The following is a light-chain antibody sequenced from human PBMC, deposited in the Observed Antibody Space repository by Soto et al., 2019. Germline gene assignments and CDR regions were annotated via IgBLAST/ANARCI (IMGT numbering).Light chain of an antibody. CDR3: LQDINYPWT. Sequence: DIQMTQSPSTLSASVGDRVTISCRASQSISSRLAWYQQKAGKAPKLLIYKASGLQSGVPSRFSGSGSGTEFTLIISSLQPDDFATYYCLQDINYPWTFGQGTKVDIK. CDR2: KAS. J-gene: IGKJ1*01. V-gene: IGKV1-5*03. CDR1: QSISSR.